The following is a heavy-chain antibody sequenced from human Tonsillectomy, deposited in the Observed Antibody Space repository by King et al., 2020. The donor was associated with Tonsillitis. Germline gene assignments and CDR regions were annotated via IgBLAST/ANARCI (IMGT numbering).Heavy chain of an antibody. Sequence: QLQESGPGLVKPSETLSLTCTVSGDSLSSHYWSWIRQPPGKGPEWIGYIYYSGSTSYNPSLKSRVTIPIATSTNQFFLDLTSVTAADTAIYYCASTKYYYMNVWGRGAAVTVSS. CDR1: GDSLSSHY. CDR2: IYYSGST. CDR3: ASTKYYYMNV. D-gene: IGHD2-2*01. J-gene: IGHJ6*03. V-gene: IGHV4-59*08.